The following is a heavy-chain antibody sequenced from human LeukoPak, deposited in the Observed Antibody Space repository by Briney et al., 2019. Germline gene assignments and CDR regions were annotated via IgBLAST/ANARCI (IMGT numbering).Heavy chain of an antibody. D-gene: IGHD4-23*01. J-gene: IGHJ4*02. V-gene: IGHV3-23*01. CDR2: ISRSCGIT. Sequence: QPGGSLRLSCAASGFTFSNYAMSWVRQAPGNGLEWVSDISRSCGITYYADSVKGRFTISRDNSKNTLSLQMNSLRAEDTAVYYCAKPVVTAHINYYLHYWGQGTLVTVSS. CDR1: GFTFSNYA. CDR3: AKPVVTAHINYYLHY.